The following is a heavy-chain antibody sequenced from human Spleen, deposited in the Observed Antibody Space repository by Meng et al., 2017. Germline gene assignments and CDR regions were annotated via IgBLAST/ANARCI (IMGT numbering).Heavy chain of an antibody. J-gene: IGHJ4*02. CDR3: ARGERGYYGSGSYFGY. V-gene: IGHV1-46*01. CDR2: INPSGGST. D-gene: IGHD3-10*01. CDR1: GYTFTSYY. Sequence: ASVKVSCKASGYTFTSYYMHWVRQAPGQGLEWMGIINPSGGSTSYAQKFQDRVTMTRDTSTSTVYMELSSLRSEDTAVYYCARGERGYYGSGSYFGYWGQGTLVTVSS.